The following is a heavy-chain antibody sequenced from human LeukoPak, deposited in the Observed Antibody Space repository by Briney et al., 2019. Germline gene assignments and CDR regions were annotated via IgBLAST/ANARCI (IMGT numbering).Heavy chain of an antibody. CDR3: ARGGPRIQQWFFWFDP. D-gene: IGHD5-18*01. CDR2: IYRSGST. Sequence: KPSETLSLTCAVSGYSISSGYYWGWIRQPPGKGLEWIGSIYRSGSTYYNPSLKSRVTISVDTSKNQFSLKVNSVTVADTAVYYCARGGPRIQQWFFWFDPWGQGTLVTVSS. J-gene: IGHJ5*02. CDR1: GYSISSGYY. V-gene: IGHV4-38-2*01.